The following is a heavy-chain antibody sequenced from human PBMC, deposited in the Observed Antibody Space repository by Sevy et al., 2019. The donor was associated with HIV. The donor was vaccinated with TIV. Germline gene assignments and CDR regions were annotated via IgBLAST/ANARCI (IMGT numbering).Heavy chain of an antibody. CDR3: ASDGYCSTTSCRTSRFAS. D-gene: IGHD2-2*03. CDR1: GFTFSSYG. CDR2: ISFDGSNN. V-gene: IGHV3-30*03. J-gene: IGHJ4*02. Sequence: GGSLRLSCAASGFTFSSYGMHWVRQAPGKGLEWVAVISFDGSNNYCADSVKGRFTISRDNSKNTLYLQMSSLRTEDTAIYYCASDGYCSTTSCRTSRFASWGQGTLVTVSS.